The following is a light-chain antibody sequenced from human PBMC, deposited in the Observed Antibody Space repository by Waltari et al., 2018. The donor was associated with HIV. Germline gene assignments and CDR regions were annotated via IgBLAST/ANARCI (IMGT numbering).Light chain of an antibody. CDR3: QQYDTSLGS. CDR1: QSVSSSF. Sequence: EVVLTQSPGTLSLSPGERATLSCRASQSVSSSFLAWYQQKPGQAPRILIYGASNRATGIPDRFSGSGSGTDFTLTINRLEPEDFAVYYCQQYDTSLGSFGQGTKLEIK. CDR2: GAS. J-gene: IGKJ2*03. V-gene: IGKV3-20*01.